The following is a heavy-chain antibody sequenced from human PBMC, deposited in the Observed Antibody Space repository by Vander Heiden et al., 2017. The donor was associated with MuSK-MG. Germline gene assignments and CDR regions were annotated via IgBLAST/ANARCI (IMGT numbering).Heavy chain of an antibody. V-gene: IGHV3-21*01. CDR2: ISSSSSYI. CDR3: ARGLRAHDAFDI. Sequence: EVLLVASEGGLVKLGWSLRLPSAASGFTLSSYSMNWVRQAPEKGLEWVSSISSSSSYIYYADSVKGRFTISRENAKNSLYLQMNSLGAEDTAVYYCARGLRAHDAFDIWGQGTMVTVSS. CDR1: GFTLSSYS. J-gene: IGHJ3*02.